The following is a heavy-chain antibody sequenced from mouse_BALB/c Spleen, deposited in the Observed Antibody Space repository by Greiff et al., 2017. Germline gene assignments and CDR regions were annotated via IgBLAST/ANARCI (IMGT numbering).Heavy chain of an antibody. V-gene: IGHV1-4*01. CDR3: ARPGEMDY. CDR1: GYTFTSYT. CDR2: INPSSGYT. Sequence: VKLMESGAELARPGASVKMSCKASGYTFTSYTMHWVKQRPGQGLEWIGYINPSSGYTNYNQKFKDKATLTADKSSSTAYMQLSSLTSEDSAVYYCARPGEMDYWGQGTSVTVSS. J-gene: IGHJ4*01.